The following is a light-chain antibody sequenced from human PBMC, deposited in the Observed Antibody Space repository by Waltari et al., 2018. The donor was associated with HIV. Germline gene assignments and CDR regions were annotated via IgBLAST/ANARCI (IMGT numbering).Light chain of an antibody. CDR2: AVS. CDR3: SSYTSTSTVYV. Sequence: QSALTQPAYVSGSPGQSITISCTGTSSDVGGYNSVSCYQLHPGKAPKLMIYAVSNRPSGVSNRFSGSKSDNTASLTISGLQAEDEADYYCSSYTSTSTVYVFGTGTEVTVL. J-gene: IGLJ1*01. CDR1: SSDVGGYNS. V-gene: IGLV2-14*03.